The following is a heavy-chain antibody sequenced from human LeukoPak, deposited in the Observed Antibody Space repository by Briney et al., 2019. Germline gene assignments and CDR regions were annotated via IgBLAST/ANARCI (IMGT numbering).Heavy chain of an antibody. V-gene: IGHV3-7*01. D-gene: IGHD6-6*01. CDR1: GFTFSSYW. CDR2: IKQDGSEK. J-gene: IGHJ6*03. Sequence: GGSLRLSCAASGFTFSSYWMSWVRQAPGKGLEWAANIKQDGSEKYYVDSVKGRFTISRDNAKNSLYLQMNSLRAEDTAVYYCARITRAASPNYYYYMDVWGKGTTVTVSS. CDR3: ARITRAASPNYYYYMDV.